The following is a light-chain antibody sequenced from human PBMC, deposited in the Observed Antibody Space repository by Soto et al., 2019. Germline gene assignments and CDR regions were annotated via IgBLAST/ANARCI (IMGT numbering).Light chain of an antibody. CDR2: GAS. CDR1: QSVSSSY. Sequence: EIVLTQSPGTLSLSPGERATLSCRASQSVSSSYLAWYQQKPGQAPRLLIYGASSRATGIPARFSGSGSETAFTLTISRLEPEDFAVYYCQQYGSSSWTFGQGTKVETK. V-gene: IGKV3-20*01. CDR3: QQYGSSSWT. J-gene: IGKJ1*01.